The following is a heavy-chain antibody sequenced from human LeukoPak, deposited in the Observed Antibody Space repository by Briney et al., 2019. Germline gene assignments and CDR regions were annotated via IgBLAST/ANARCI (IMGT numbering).Heavy chain of an antibody. CDR1: GYTFTSYG. CDR2: ISAYNGNT. Sequence: ASVKVSCKASGYTFTSYGISWVRQAPGQGLEWMGWISAYNGNTNYAQKLQGRVTMTTDTSTRTASMELRSLIFDETAVYYCARDSQRSYITMGREGYWGQGTLVTVSS. D-gene: IGHD3-10*01. J-gene: IGHJ4*02. CDR3: ARDSQRSYITMGREGY. V-gene: IGHV1-18*01.